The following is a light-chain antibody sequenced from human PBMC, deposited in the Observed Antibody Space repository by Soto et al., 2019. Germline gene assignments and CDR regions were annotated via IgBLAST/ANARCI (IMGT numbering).Light chain of an antibody. CDR2: EVS. Sequence: QSALTQPPSASGSPGQSVTISCTGTSNDVGGYNYVSWYQQHPGKAPKPMIHEVSKRPSGVPDRFSGSKSGNTASLTVSGLLTEDEADYYCSSYGGANTVVFGGGTQLTVL. CDR3: SSYGGANTVV. J-gene: IGLJ2*01. V-gene: IGLV2-8*01. CDR1: SNDVGGYNY.